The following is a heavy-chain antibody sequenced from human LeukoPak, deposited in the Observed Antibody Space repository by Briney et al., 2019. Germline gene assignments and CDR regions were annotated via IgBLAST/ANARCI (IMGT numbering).Heavy chain of an antibody. Sequence: ASVKLCCKASGATFSSYTISSVRQAPGQGLGWVRRIIPILGIANYAQKFQGRVTITADKSTSTAYMELSSLRSEDTAVYYCARESPSSSWTFDYWGQGTLVTVSS. V-gene: IGHV1-69*04. J-gene: IGHJ4*02. CDR1: GATFSSYT. D-gene: IGHD6-13*01. CDR3: ARESPSSSWTFDY. CDR2: IIPILGIA.